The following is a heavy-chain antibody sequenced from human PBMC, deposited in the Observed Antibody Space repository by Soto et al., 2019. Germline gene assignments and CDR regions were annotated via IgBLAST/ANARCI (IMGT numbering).Heavy chain of an antibody. CDR3: ARGRRRRGYSYSGDAFDI. J-gene: IGHJ3*02. CDR2: IIPIFGTA. D-gene: IGHD5-18*01. Sequence: QVQLVQSGAEVKKPGSSVKVSCKASGGTFSSYAISWVRQAPGQGLEWMGGIIPIFGTANYAQKFQGRVTITADESTSTAYMELSSLRSEDTAVYYCARGRRRRGYSYSGDAFDIWGQGTMVTVSS. V-gene: IGHV1-69*12. CDR1: GGTFSSYA.